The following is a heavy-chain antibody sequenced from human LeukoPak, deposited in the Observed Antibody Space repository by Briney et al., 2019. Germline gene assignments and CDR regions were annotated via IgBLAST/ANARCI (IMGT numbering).Heavy chain of an antibody. Sequence: PSETLSLTCTVSGGSISSNYWSWIRQPPGKGLECIGYIYYSGSTNYNPSLKSRITISVDTSKNQLSLKLSSVTAADTAMYYCARTAMVPAAMHTWCFDLWGRGTLVTVSS. J-gene: IGHJ2*01. D-gene: IGHD2-2*01. V-gene: IGHV4-59*01. CDR3: ARTAMVPAAMHTWCFDL. CDR2: IYYSGST. CDR1: GGSISSNY.